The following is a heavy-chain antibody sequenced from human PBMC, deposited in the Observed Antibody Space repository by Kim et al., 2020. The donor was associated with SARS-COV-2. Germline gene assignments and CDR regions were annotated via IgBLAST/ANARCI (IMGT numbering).Heavy chain of an antibody. D-gene: IGHD1-26*01. J-gene: IGHJ4*02. Sequence: ASVKVSCKASGYTFTSYGISWVRQAPGQGLEWMGWISAYNGNTNYAQKLQGRVTMTTDTSTSTAYMELRSLRSDDTAVYYCARENQGGGSYQYYFDYWGQGTLVTVSS. V-gene: IGHV1-18*01. CDR1: GYTFTSYG. CDR3: ARENQGGGSYQYYFDY. CDR2: ISAYNGNT.